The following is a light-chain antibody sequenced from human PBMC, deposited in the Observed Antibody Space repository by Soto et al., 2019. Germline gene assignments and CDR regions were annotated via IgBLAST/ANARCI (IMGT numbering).Light chain of an antibody. CDR1: QNIDKY. Sequence: DIQLTQSPSSLSASVGDRVTITCRASQNIDKYLNWYQQRPGRAPKLLIYAASFLQDGVPSRFSGSGSGTHFSLAISGLQPEDFATYCCQQSYSSPPLTFGAGTKVEIK. V-gene: IGKV1-39*01. J-gene: IGKJ4*01. CDR3: QQSYSSPPLT. CDR2: AAS.